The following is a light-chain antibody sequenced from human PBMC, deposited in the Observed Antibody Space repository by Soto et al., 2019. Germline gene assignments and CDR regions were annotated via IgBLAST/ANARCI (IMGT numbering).Light chain of an antibody. V-gene: IGKV3-11*01. J-gene: IGKJ4*01. CDR1: QSVISY. CDR2: DAS. Sequence: EIVLTQSPATLSLSPGERATLSCRASQSVISYLAWYQQKPGQAHRLLIYDASNRATGIPARFSGSGSGTDFTLTISSLEPEDVAVYYCHQRTNWPLTFGGGTKVEIK. CDR3: HQRTNWPLT.